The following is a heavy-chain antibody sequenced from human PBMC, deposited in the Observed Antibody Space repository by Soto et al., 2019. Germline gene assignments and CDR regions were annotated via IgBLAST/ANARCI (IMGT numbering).Heavy chain of an antibody. CDR3: ARQSSYCWTGYPPRCLVT. Sequence: GGSLILSYSASVFTFNTYTMNWVRQTPGRGLEWVSSISSTGTFIYYSDSMEGRFTISRDNAKNSLSLRLNYLRVEDTAVYYCARQSSYCWTGYPPRCLVTRGQG. J-gene: IGHJ4*02. D-gene: IGHD3-3*01. V-gene: IGHV3-21*01. CDR1: VFTFNTYT. CDR2: ISSTGTFI.